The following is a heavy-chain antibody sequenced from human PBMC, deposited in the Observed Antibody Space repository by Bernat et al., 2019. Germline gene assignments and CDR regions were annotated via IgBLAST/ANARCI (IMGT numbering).Heavy chain of an antibody. D-gene: IGHD2-15*01. J-gene: IGHJ3*02. CDR1: GFTFSDYY. CDR2: ISSSSSYT. CDR3: ARDRALGYCSGGSCTDAFDI. V-gene: IGHV3-11*05. Sequence: VQLLESGGGLVKPGGSLRLSCAASGFTFSDYYMSWIRQAPGKGLEWVSYISSSSSYTNYADSVKGRFTISRDNAKNSLYLQMNSLRAEDTAVYYCARDRALGYCSGGSCTDAFDIWGQGTMVTVSS.